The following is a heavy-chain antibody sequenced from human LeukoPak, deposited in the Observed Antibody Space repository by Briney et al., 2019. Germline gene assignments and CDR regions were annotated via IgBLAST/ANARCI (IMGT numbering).Heavy chain of an antibody. CDR2: IYPGDSDT. J-gene: IGHJ6*03. D-gene: IGHD6-19*01. CDR1: GYSFTSYW. V-gene: IGHV5-51*01. Sequence: GESLKISCKGSGYSFTSYWIGWVRQMPGKGLEWMGIIYPGDSDTRYSPSFQGQVTISADKSISTAYLQWSSLKASDTAMYYCARHIAVAGTNDAYYYYYYYMDVWGKGTTVTFSS. CDR3: ARHIAVAGTNDAYYYYYYYMDV.